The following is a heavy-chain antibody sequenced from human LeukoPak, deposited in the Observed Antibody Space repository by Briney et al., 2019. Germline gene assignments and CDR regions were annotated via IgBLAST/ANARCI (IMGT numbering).Heavy chain of an antibody. CDR1: GFTFATYA. Sequence: GGPLRLSCAASGFTFATYAMTGVRQAPGRGLEGVSSIRHSGDSSTYYSDSVQSRFRITRDGSGNTLYLQMDSLRADDSAVYYCAKGLAWSSSAYHVDGGYWGQGTMVTVSS. CDR3: AKGLAWSSSAYHVDGGY. CDR2: IRHSGDSST. J-gene: IGHJ4*02. V-gene: IGHV3-23*01. D-gene: IGHD6-25*01.